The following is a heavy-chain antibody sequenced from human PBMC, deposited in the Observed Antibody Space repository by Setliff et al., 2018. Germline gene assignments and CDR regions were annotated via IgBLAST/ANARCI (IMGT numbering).Heavy chain of an antibody. CDR1: GLSYITDW. Sequence: GGSLRLSCTASGLSYITDWVSWVRQAPGKGLEWLASINPHGSEKYYADSVKGRFTISRDNAKNSLSLQMNTLRTEDTAVYYCFGAGTCSYWGQGTLVTVSS. V-gene: IGHV3-7*01. CDR3: FGAGTCSY. J-gene: IGHJ4*02. D-gene: IGHD3-10*01. CDR2: INPHGSEK.